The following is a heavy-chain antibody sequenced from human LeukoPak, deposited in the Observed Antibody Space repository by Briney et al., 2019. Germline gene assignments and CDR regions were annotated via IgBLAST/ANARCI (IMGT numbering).Heavy chain of an antibody. CDR1: GFIIGSYW. CDR3: ARAGYYGDDAFDL. Sequence: GGSLRLSCVASGFIIGSYWMSWVRQAPGKGLEWVANIRQDGSEKYYVDSVKGRLIISRDNAKNSLYLQMNNLTAADTAIYYCARAGYYGDDAFDLWGQGTRGTVSS. J-gene: IGHJ3*01. CDR2: IRQDGSEK. V-gene: IGHV3-7*01. D-gene: IGHD2/OR15-2a*01.